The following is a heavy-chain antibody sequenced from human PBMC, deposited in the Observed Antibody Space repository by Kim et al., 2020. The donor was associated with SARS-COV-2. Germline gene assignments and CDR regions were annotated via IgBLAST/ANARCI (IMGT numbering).Heavy chain of an antibody. CDR3: AKGVRYYYYGMDV. CDR1: GFTFSSYA. CDR2: ISGSGVSR. Sequence: GGSLRLSCAASGFTFSSYAMSWVRQAPGKGLEWVSAISGSGVSRFYTASAKGRFTISRDNSKHTLYLQMNTLRAEDTAVYYCAKGVRYYYYGMDVGGQGTTVTVSS. D-gene: IGHD3-9*01. V-gene: IGHV3-23*01. J-gene: IGHJ6*02.